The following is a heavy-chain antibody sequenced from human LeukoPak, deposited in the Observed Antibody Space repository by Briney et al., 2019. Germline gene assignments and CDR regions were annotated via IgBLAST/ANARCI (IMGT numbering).Heavy chain of an antibody. J-gene: IGHJ5*02. CDR3: ASSSGSYSWFDP. Sequence: ASVKVSCKASGYTFTSYDINWVRQATGQGLEWMGWMNPNSGNTGYAQKFQGRVTITRNTSISTVYMELSSLRSEDTAVYYCASSSGSYSWFDPWGQGTLVTVSS. CDR1: GYTFTSYD. V-gene: IGHV1-8*03. CDR2: MNPNSGNT. D-gene: IGHD3-10*01.